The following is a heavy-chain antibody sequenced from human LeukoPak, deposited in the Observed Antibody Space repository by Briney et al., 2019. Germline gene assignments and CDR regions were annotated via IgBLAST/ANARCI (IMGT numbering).Heavy chain of an antibody. Sequence: ASVKFSCKASGYTFGAYYLHWVRQAPGQGLEWMGWIHPNNGGTNYAQKFQGRVTMTKDSSITTAYLELNRLTSDDTVVYYCARDRIYDAWGQGTLVTVSS. V-gene: IGHV1-2*02. CDR3: ARDRIYDA. D-gene: IGHD5-12*01. J-gene: IGHJ5*02. CDR2: IHPNNGGT. CDR1: GYTFGAYY.